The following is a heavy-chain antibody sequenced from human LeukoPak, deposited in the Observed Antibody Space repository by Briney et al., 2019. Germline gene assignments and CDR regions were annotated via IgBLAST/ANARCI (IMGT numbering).Heavy chain of an antibody. CDR3: ARVGSRSNGAARAFCI. Sequence: GGSLRLSCAASGFTFSSYSMNWVRQAPGKGLEWVSYISSSSSTIYYADSVKGRFTISRDNAKNSLYLQMNSLRAEDTAVYYCARVGSRSNGAARAFCIWGQGAMVTVSS. CDR2: ISSSSSTI. V-gene: IGHV3-48*01. CDR1: GFTFSSYS. D-gene: IGHD6-6*01. J-gene: IGHJ3*02.